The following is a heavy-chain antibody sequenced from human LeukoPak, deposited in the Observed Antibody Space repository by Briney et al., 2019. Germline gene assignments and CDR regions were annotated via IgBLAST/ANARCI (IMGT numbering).Heavy chain of an antibody. CDR2: ISNNGGYT. CDR1: GFTFSSSA. V-gene: IGHV3-23*01. CDR3: AKQLGYCSDGSCYFPY. D-gene: IGHD2-15*01. J-gene: IGHJ4*02. Sequence: GGSLRLTCAASGFTFSSSAMSWVRQDPGKGLEWVSAISNNGGYTYYADSVQGRFTISRDNSKSTLCLQMNSLRAEGTAVYYCAKQLGYCSDGSCYFPYWGQGTLVTVSS.